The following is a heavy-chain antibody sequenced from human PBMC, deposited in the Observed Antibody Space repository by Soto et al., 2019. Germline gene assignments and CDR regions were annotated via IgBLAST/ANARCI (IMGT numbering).Heavy chain of an antibody. Sequence: EVQLVESGGGLVQPGGSLRLSCAASGFTFSRYSMNWVRQAPGKGLEWVSFTTGDTGTIYYADSVKGRFTISRDNAKSSLYPQMNSLRSEDTAVYYCVRESSAWPNFGYWGQGTLVSVSS. CDR3: VRESSAWPNFGY. V-gene: IGHV3-48*01. CDR2: TTGDTGTI. CDR1: GFTFSRYS. D-gene: IGHD6-19*01. J-gene: IGHJ4*02.